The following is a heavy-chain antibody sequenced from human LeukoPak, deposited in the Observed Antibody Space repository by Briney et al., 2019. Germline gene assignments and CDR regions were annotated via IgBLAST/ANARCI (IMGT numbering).Heavy chain of an antibody. J-gene: IGHJ4*02. D-gene: IGHD6-13*01. CDR1: GFTFNSYW. CDR2: IKQDGSEK. Sequence: GGSLRLSCAASGFTFNSYWMSWVRQAPGKGLEWVANIKQDGSEKYYVDSVKGRFTISRDNAKNSLYLQMNSLRAEDTAVYYCARDQQLGPFEYWGQGTLVTVSS. V-gene: IGHV3-7*01. CDR3: ARDQQLGPFEY.